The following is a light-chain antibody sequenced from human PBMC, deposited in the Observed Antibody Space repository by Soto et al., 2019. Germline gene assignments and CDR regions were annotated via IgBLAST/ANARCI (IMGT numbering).Light chain of an antibody. V-gene: IGKV3-20*01. CDR2: GAS. Sequence: EIMMTQSPVTLSVSPGERATLSCRASQSVNSNLAWYQQKPGQAPRLLIYGASSRATGIPDRFSGSGSGTDFTLSISRLEPEDFAVYYCQQYSSLWTFGQGTKVDIK. CDR3: QQYSSLWT. J-gene: IGKJ1*01. CDR1: QSVNSN.